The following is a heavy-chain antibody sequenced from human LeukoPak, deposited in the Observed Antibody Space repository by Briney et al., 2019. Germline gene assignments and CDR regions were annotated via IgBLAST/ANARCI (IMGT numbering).Heavy chain of an antibody. Sequence: GGSLRLSCAASGFTFSSYAMSWVRQAPGKGREWVSAISGSGGSTYYADSVKGRFTISRDNSKNTLYLQMNSLRAEDTAVYYCATNPKYSSYYWGQGTLVTVSS. CDR1: GFTFSSYA. D-gene: IGHD6-6*01. V-gene: IGHV3-23*01. CDR2: ISGSGGST. J-gene: IGHJ4*02. CDR3: ATNPKYSSYY.